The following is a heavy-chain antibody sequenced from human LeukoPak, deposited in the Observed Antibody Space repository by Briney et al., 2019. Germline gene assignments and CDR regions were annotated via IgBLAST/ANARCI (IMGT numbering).Heavy chain of an antibody. V-gene: IGHV3-20*04. CDR2: INWNGGSR. CDR3: ARDIVGTP. Sequence: GGSLRLSCAASGFPFSDDWMSWVRQAPGKGLEWVSGINWNGGSRGYADSVKGRFTISRDNAKNSLYLQMNSLRIEDTAVYYCARDIVGTPWGQGILVTVSS. D-gene: IGHD1-26*01. J-gene: IGHJ4*02. CDR1: GFPFSDDW.